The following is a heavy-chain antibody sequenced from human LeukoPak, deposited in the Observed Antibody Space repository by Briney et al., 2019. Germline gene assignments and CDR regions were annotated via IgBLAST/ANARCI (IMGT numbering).Heavy chain of an antibody. D-gene: IGHD3-22*01. V-gene: IGHV3-21*01. CDR1: GFTFSSYS. CDR2: TSSSSSYI. J-gene: IGHJ4*02. CDR3: ARDHSHYYDSSGYYYGGSFDY. Sequence: GGSLRLSCVASGFTFSSYSMNWVRQAPGKGLEWVSSTSSSSSYIYYADSVKGRFTISRDNAKNSLYLQMNSLRAEDTAVYYCARDHSHYYDSSGYYYGGSFDYWGQGTLVTVSS.